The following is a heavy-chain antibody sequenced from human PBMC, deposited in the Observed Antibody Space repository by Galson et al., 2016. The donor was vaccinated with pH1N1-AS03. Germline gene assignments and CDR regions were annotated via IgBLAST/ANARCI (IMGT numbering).Heavy chain of an antibody. V-gene: IGHV5-51*01. CDR1: GHIFANYW. CDR2: IYPGDSDT. CDR3: ASSRIAAHTNSYHGIDV. D-gene: IGHD6-13*01. J-gene: IGHJ6*02. Sequence: QSGAEVKKPGESLKISCKGSGHIFANYWIGWVRQTPGKGLEWMGLIYPGDSDTRYSPSFQGQVTTADDKSPSTAYLQWSSLKASDTAMYYCASSRIAAHTNSYHGIDVWGQGTTVTVSS.